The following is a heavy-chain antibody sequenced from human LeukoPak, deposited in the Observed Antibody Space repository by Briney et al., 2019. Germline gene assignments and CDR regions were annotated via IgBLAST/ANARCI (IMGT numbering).Heavy chain of an antibody. V-gene: IGHV5-51*01. J-gene: IGHJ4*02. Sequence: PGESLKISCKGSGYSFTSYWIGWVRQMPGKGLEYMGIIHPGDSDTRYSPSFQGQVTISVDRSSSTAYIQWSRLKASDTAMYYCATHPGGLQSGFDNWGQGTLLTVSS. CDR2: IHPGDSDT. CDR3: ATHPGGLQSGFDN. D-gene: IGHD5-24*01. CDR1: GYSFTSYW.